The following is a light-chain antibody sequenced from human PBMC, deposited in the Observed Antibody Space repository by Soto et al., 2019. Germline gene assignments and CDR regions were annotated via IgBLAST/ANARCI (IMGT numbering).Light chain of an antibody. CDR1: SSNIGAGYD. CDR2: GNN. J-gene: IGLJ1*01. V-gene: IGLV1-40*01. CDR3: QSCDSSLILYV. Sequence: QSVLTQPPSVSGAPGRRVTISCTGSSSNIGAGYDVNWYQQLPGSAPKLLIYGNNNRPSGVPDRFSGSKSGPSGSLAITGLQPEDEADYYCQSCDSSLILYVFGTGTKVTVL.